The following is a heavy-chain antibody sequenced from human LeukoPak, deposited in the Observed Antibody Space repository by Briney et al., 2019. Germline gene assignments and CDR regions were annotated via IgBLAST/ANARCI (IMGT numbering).Heavy chain of an antibody. V-gene: IGHV1-24*01. D-gene: IGHD1-26*01. CDR1: GHTLTELS. J-gene: IGHJ4*02. CDR3: ATTSFRYIVGAVDY. Sequence: ASVKVSCKVSGHTLTELSMHWVRQAPGKGLEWMGGFDPEDGETIYAQKFQGRVTMTEDTSTDTAYMELSSLRSEDTAVYYCATTSFRYIVGAVDYWGQGALVTVSS. CDR2: FDPEDGET.